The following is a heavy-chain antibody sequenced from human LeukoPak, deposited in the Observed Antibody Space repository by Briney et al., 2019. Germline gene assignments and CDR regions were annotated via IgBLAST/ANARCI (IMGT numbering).Heavy chain of an antibody. Sequence: PSETLSLTCAVYGGSFSGYYWSWIRQPPGKGLEGIGEINHSGSTNYNPSLKSRVTISVDTSKNQFSLKLSSVTAADTAVYYCARNVAPGQWLVPYYFDYWGQGTLVTVSS. V-gene: IGHV4-34*01. CDR2: INHSGST. CDR1: GGSFSGYY. J-gene: IGHJ4*02. D-gene: IGHD6-19*01. CDR3: ARNVAPGQWLVPYYFDY.